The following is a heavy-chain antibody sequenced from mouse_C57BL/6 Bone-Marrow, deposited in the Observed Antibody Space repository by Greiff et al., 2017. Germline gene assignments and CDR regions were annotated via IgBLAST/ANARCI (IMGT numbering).Heavy chain of an antibody. J-gene: IGHJ1*03. Sequence: VQRVESGAELAKPGASVKLSCKASGYTFTSYWMHWVKQRPGQGLEWIGYINPSSGYTKYNQKFKYKATLTADKSSSTAYMQLSSLTYEDSAVYYCARWDWYPSYWYFDVWGTGTTVTVSS. CDR2: INPSSGYT. CDR1: GYTFTSYW. D-gene: IGHD4-1*01. CDR3: ARWDWYPSYWYFDV. V-gene: IGHV1-7*01.